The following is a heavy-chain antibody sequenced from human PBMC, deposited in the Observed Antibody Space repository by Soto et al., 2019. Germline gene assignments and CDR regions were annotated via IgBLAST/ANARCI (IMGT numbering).Heavy chain of an antibody. CDR3: ARDQIVGATDYYYCMDV. V-gene: IGHV3-74*01. Sequence: GGSLRLSCAASGFTFSSYWMNWVRQAPGKGLVWGSRINSDGGSTSYADSVKGRFTISRDNAKNTLYLQMNSLRAGDTVAYYCARDQIVGATDYYYCMDVWGKGTKVTVS. CDR2: INSDGGST. CDR1: GFTFSSYW. J-gene: IGHJ6*03. D-gene: IGHD1-26*01.